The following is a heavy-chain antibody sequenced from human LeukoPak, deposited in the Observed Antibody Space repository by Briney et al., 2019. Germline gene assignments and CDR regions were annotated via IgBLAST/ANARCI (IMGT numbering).Heavy chain of an antibody. V-gene: IGHV1-2*02. Sequence: ASVKVSCKASGYTFTGYYMHWVRQAPGQGLEWMGWINPNSGGTNYAQDFQGRVTMTRDTSISTAYMELSRLRSDDTAVYYCARSADHDFWSGYSPLELDYGMDVWGQGTTVTVSS. D-gene: IGHD3-3*01. CDR1: GYTFTGYY. CDR3: ARSADHDFWSGYSPLELDYGMDV. J-gene: IGHJ6*02. CDR2: INPNSGGT.